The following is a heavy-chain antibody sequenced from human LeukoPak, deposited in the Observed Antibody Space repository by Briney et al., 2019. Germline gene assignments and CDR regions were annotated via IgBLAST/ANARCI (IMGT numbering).Heavy chain of an antibody. D-gene: IGHD5-12*01. J-gene: IGHJ4*02. CDR2: VSGGGGST. CDR1: GFTFTSYA. V-gene: IGHV3-23*01. CDR3: AKTRGYSGYDSFDY. Sequence: PGGSLRLSCAASGFTFTSYAMSWVRQAPGKGLEWVSIVSGGGGSTDYADSLKGRFTISRDNSKNTLYLQMNSLRAEDTAVYYCAKTRGYSGYDSFDYWGQGTLVTVSS.